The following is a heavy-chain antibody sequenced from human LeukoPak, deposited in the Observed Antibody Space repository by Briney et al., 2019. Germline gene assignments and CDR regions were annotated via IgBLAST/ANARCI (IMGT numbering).Heavy chain of an antibody. CDR1: GFTFSSYA. D-gene: IGHD2-2*01. CDR3: TRHQSPYLDAFDL. Sequence: GGSLRLSCAASGFTFSSYALSWVRQAPGRGLGWITFIKTKPFGGTSEYAASVKGRFTFSRDDSKNIAYLQMNRLNTEDTAVYYCTRHQSPYLDAFDLWGQGTMVTVAS. V-gene: IGHV3-49*04. CDR2: IKTKPFGGTS. J-gene: IGHJ3*01.